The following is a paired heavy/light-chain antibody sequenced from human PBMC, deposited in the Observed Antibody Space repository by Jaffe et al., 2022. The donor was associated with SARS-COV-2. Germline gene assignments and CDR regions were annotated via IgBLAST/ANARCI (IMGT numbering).Light chain of an antibody. CDR1: QDISNY. Sequence: DIQMTQSPSSLSASVGDRVTITCQASQDISNYLNWYQQKPGKAPKLLIYDASNLETGVPSRFSGSGSGTDFTFTISSLQPEDIATYYCQQYDNLHRALTFGGGTKVEIK. J-gene: IGKJ4*01. V-gene: IGKV1-33*01. CDR2: DAS. CDR3: QQYDNLHRALT.
Heavy chain of an antibody. CDR3: ARDPWGGYDSSGYYYYYGMDV. V-gene: IGHV3-33*01. CDR1: GFTFSSYG. J-gene: IGHJ6*02. Sequence: QVQLVESGGGVVQPGRSLRLSCAASGFTFSSYGMHWVRQAPGKGLEWVAVIWYDGSNKYYADSVKGRFTISRDNSKNTLYLQMNSLRAEDTAVYYCARDPWGGYDSSGYYYYYGMDVWGQGTTVTVSS. D-gene: IGHD3-22*01. CDR2: IWYDGSNK.